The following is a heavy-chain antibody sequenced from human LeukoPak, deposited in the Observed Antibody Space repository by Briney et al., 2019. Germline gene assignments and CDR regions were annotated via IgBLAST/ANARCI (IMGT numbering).Heavy chain of an antibody. CDR2: INHSGST. J-gene: IGHJ6*02. Sequence: SETLSLTCAVYGGSFGGYYWSWIRQPPGKGLEWIGEINHSGSTNYNPSLKSRVTISVDTSKNQFSLKLSSVTAADTAVYYCARQDCSSTSCPLMDVWGQGTTVTVSS. D-gene: IGHD2-2*01. V-gene: IGHV4-34*01. CDR3: ARQDCSSTSCPLMDV. CDR1: GGSFGGYY.